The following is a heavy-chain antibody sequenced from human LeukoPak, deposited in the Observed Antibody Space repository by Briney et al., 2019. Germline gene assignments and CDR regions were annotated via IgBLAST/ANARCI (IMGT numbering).Heavy chain of an antibody. V-gene: IGHV1-2*02. CDR2: INPNSGGT. CDR3: ARDKRSTAGTWFDP. J-gene: IGHJ5*02. Sequence: ASVKVSCKASGYTFTGYYMHWVRQAPGQGLEWMGWINPNSGGTNYAQRFQGRVTVTRDTSICTAYLELSTLRSDDAAVYYCARDKRSTAGTWFDPWGQGTLVTVSS. CDR1: GYTFTGYY. D-gene: IGHD1-14*01.